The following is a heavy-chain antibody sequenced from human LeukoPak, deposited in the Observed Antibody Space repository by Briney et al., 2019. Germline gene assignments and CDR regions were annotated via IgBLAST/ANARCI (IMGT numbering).Heavy chain of an antibody. J-gene: IGHJ4*02. CDR1: GFTFSVHG. CDR3: ARDAGYCSGGSCYPVDY. D-gene: IGHD2-15*01. Sequence: LTGGSLRLSCAASGFTFSVHGMNWVRQAPGKGLEWVSGIGPSGVITYYADSVKGRFTISRDNSKSTLYLQMNSLRAEDTAVYYCARDAGYCSGGSCYPVDYWGQGTLVTVSS. V-gene: IGHV3-23*01. CDR2: IGPSGVIT.